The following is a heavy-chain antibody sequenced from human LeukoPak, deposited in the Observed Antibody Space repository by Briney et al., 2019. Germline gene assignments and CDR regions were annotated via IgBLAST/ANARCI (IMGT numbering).Heavy chain of an antibody. D-gene: IGHD1-26*01. Sequence: GGSLRLSCAASGFTFSGHYMHWVRQAPGKGLVWVSHIKGGGSDTRYADSVEGRFIISRDNAKNTLYLQMNSLRAEDTGVCFCARDHGWSYDYWGQGTLVTVSS. CDR2: IKGGGSDT. J-gene: IGHJ4*02. V-gene: IGHV3-74*01. CDR1: GFTFSGHY. CDR3: ARDHGWSYDY.